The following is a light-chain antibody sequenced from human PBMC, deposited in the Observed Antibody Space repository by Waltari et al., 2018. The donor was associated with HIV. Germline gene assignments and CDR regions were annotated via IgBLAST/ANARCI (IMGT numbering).Light chain of an antibody. CDR2: LGT. CDR1: QNLLHSNGNNY. V-gene: IGKV2-28*01. CDR3: QQRSNWAWT. Sequence: IVLTQSPVSLPVTPGEPASISCRSSQNLLHSNGNNYLEWYVQRPGQSPQRLIYLGTGRASGVPDRLSGRGSGTDFTLRFSRVAAEDVGVYYCQQRSNWAWTFGQGTKVEIK. J-gene: IGKJ1*01.